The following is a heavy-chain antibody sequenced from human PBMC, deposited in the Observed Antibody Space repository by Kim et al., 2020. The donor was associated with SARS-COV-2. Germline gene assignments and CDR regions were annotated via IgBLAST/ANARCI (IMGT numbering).Heavy chain of an antibody. J-gene: IGHJ4*02. V-gene: IGHV4-4*07. D-gene: IGHD4-17*01. Sequence: NPSLRSRVTMSVDTSKNQFSLKLSSVTAADTDLYYCARDFADYEGDYVDYWGQGIVVTVYS. CDR3: ARDFADYEGDYVDY.